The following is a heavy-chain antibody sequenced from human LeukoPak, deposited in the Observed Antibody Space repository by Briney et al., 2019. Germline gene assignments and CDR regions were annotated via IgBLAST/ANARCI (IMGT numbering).Heavy chain of an antibody. D-gene: IGHD2-15*01. V-gene: IGHV4-34*01. CDR1: GGSFSGYY. J-gene: IGHJ5*02. Sequence: SETLSLTCAVYGGSFSGYYWSWIRQPPGKGLEWIGEINHSGSTNYNPSLKSRVTISVDTSKSQFSLKLSSVTAADTAVYYCARLHCSGGSCYSWFDPWGQGTLVTVSS. CDR3: ARLHCSGGSCYSWFDP. CDR2: INHSGST.